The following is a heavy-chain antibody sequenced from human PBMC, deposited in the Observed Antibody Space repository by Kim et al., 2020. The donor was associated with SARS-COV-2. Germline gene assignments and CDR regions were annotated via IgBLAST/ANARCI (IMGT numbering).Heavy chain of an antibody. Sequence: SADSVKGRFTNSRANSKKILYLQMSGLRAEDTAIYYCAKDRGSDWSSVEYWGQGTLVTVSS. D-gene: IGHD6-19*01. CDR3: AKDRGSDWSSVEY. J-gene: IGHJ4*02. V-gene: IGHV3-23*01.